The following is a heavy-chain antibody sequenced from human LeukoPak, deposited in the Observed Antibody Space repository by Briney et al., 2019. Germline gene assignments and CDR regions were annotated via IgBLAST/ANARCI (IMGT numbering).Heavy chain of an antibody. CDR2: VNSDRTGT. CDR3: IRTLIVATSPYMDV. D-gene: IGHD5-12*01. Sequence: GGSLRLSCVASGFTFSSYWMHWVRQAPGKGLVWVSRVNSDRTGTTYADSVEGRFTISRDNAKNTVYLQVNSLRAEDTAVYYCIRTLIVATSPYMDVWGKGTTVTVSS. J-gene: IGHJ6*03. CDR1: GFTFSSYW. V-gene: IGHV3-74*01.